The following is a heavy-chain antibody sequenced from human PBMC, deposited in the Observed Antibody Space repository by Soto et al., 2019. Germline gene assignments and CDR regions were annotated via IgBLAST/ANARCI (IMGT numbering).Heavy chain of an antibody. CDR2: IYYSGST. V-gene: IGHV4-39*01. CDR1: GGSISSSSYY. D-gene: IGHD2-15*01. CDR3: ARHTPAISISDH. Sequence: SETLSLTCTVSGGSISSSSYYWGWIRQPPGKGLEWIGSIYYSGSTYYKPSLKRRVTISVDTSKNQFSLKLSSVTAADTAVYYCARHTPAISISDHWGQGTLVTVSS. J-gene: IGHJ4*02.